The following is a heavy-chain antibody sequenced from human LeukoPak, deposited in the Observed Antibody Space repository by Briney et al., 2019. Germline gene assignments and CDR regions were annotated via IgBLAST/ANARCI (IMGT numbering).Heavy chain of an antibody. V-gene: IGHV4-38-2*02. CDR1: GYSISSGYY. Sequence: SETLSLTCTVSGYSISSGYYWGWIRQPPGKGLEWIGSIYHSGSTYYNPSLKSRVTISVDTSKNQFSLKLSSVTAADTAVYYCARDTVTTGHFDYWGQGTLVTVSS. CDR2: IYHSGST. J-gene: IGHJ4*02. CDR3: ARDTVTTGHFDY. D-gene: IGHD4-17*01.